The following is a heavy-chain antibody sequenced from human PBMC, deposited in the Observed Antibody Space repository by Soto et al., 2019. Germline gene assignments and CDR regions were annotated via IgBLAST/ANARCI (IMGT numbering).Heavy chain of an antibody. V-gene: IGHV1-24*01. CDR3: ATDRGGSSNNWFDP. CDR2: FDPEYGET. Sequence: ASVKVSCKVSGYTLTELSIHWVRQAPGKGLEWMGGFDPEYGETIYAQKFQGRVTMTEDTSTDTAYMELSSLRSEDTAVYYCATDRGGSSNNWFDPWGPGTMVTVYS. J-gene: IGHJ5*02. CDR1: GYTLTELS. D-gene: IGHD2-15*01.